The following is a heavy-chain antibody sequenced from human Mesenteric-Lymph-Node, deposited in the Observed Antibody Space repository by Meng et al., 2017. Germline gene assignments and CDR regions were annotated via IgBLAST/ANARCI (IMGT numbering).Heavy chain of an antibody. CDR1: GGSFSGFY. CDR3: ARGEVDARLRH. Sequence: QGQRQEPGPGLGKPSGTLSPTCAVYGGSFSGFYWTWIRQPPGKGLEWIGEINHGGTTTYTPSLKSRVSISVDTSKSQFSLKLDSVTAADTAVYYCARGEVDARLRHWGQGTLVTVSS. D-gene: IGHD3-10*01. CDR2: INHGGTT. J-gene: IGHJ4*02. V-gene: IGHV4-34*10.